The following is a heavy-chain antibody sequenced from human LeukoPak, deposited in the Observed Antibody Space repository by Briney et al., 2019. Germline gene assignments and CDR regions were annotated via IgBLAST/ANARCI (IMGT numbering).Heavy chain of an antibody. CDR1: GFTFSSYE. J-gene: IGHJ4*02. V-gene: IGHV3-48*03. CDR3: AKDPRYNWNGYYFDY. CDR2: ISSSGSTI. Sequence: GGSLRLSCAASGFTFSSYEMNWVRQAPGKGLEWVSYISSSGSTIYYADSVKGRFTISRDNSKNTLYLQMNTLRAEDTALYYCAKDPRYNWNGYYFDYWGQGTLVTVSS. D-gene: IGHD1-1*01.